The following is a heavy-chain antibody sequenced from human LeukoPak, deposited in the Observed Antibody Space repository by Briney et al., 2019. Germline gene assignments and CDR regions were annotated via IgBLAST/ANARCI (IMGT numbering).Heavy chain of an antibody. CDR1: GYTFTSYD. J-gene: IGHJ4*02. Sequence: ASVKVSCKASGYTFTSYDINWVRQATGQGLEWMGWMNPNSGNTGYAQKFQGRVTMTRNTSISTAYMELSSLRSEDTAVYYCARAGSRLSLWFGEFHFDYWGQGTLVTVSS. CDR3: ARAGSRLSLWFGEFHFDY. CDR2: MNPNSGNT. V-gene: IGHV1-8*01. D-gene: IGHD3-10*01.